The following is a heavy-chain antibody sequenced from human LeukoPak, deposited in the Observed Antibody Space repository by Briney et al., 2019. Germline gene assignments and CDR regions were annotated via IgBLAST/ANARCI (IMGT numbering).Heavy chain of an antibody. V-gene: IGHV3-53*01. CDR1: GFTVSSNY. Sequence: PGGSLRLSCAASGFTVSSNYMSWVRQAPGKGLEWVSVIYRGGRTYYADSVKGRFTISRDNSKNTLYLQMNSLRAEDTAVYYCARNLYYYDSSNYFYYWGRRSLLTVSS. D-gene: IGHD3-22*01. J-gene: IGHJ4*02. CDR3: ARNLYYYDSSNYFYY. CDR2: IYRGGRT.